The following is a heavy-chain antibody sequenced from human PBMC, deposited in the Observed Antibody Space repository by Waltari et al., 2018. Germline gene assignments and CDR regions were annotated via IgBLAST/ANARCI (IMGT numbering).Heavy chain of an antibody. CDR2: INHRGST. CDR3: ARVGAYYDSSGYYSFLYYYYYYMDV. Sequence: VQLQQWGAGLLKPSETLSLTCAVYGGSFSGYYWRWIRQPPGTGLAWVGEINHRGSTNYNPSLKSRVTISVDTSKNQFSLKLSSVTAADTAVYYCARVGAYYDSSGYYSFLYYYYYYMDVWGKGTTVTVSS. D-gene: IGHD3-22*01. J-gene: IGHJ6*03. CDR1: GGSFSGYY. V-gene: IGHV4-34*01.